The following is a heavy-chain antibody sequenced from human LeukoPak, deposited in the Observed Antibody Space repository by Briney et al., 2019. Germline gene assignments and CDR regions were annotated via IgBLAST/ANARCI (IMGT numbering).Heavy chain of an antibody. D-gene: IGHD3-9*01. CDR3: ARDRVLRYFDWLLPRGYYFDY. V-gene: IGHV1-18*01. CDR1: GYTFTRYG. CDR2: ISAYNGNT. J-gene: IGHJ4*02. Sequence: ASVKVSCKASGYTFTRYGISWVRQAPGHGLEWMGWISAYNGNTNYAQKLQGRVTMTTDTSTSTAYMELRSLRSDDTAVYYCARDRVLRYFDWLLPRGYYFDYWGQGTLVTVSS.